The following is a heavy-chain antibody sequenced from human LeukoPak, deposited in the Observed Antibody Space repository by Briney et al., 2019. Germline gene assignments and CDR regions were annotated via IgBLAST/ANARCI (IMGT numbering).Heavy chain of an antibody. V-gene: IGHV4-39*07. D-gene: IGHD2-15*01. J-gene: IGHJ6*02. CDR3: ARDRSPYCSGGSCHTYYYYGMDV. Sequence: SETLSLTCTVSGGSISSSSYYWGWIRQPPGKGLEWIASIYYRGSAYYNPSLESRVTISVDTSKNQFSLMLRSVTAADTAVYYCARDRSPYCSGGSCHTYYYYGMDVWGQGTTVTVSS. CDR1: GGSISSSSYY. CDR2: IYYRGSA.